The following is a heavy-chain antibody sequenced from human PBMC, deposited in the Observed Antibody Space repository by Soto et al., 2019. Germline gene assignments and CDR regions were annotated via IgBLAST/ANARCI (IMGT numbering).Heavy chain of an antibody. J-gene: IGHJ6*02. CDR2: TYYRSKWYN. CDR1: GDSVSSNSAA. Sequence: SQTLSLTCAISGDSVSSNSAAWNWIRQSPSRGLEWLGRTYYRSKWYNDYAVSVKSRITINPDTSKNQFSLQLNSVTPEDTAVYYCARIVRRPRITIFGVAMDQYYYYGMDVWGQGTTVTVSS. D-gene: IGHD3-3*01. CDR3: ARIVRRPRITIFGVAMDQYYYYGMDV. V-gene: IGHV6-1*01.